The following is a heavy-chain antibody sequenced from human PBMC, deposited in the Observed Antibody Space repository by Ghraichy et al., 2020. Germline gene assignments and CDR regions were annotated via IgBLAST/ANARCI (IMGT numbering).Heavy chain of an antibody. D-gene: IGHD5-18*01. CDR3: AKEGRPYSGGGYFDL. J-gene: IGHJ2*01. V-gene: IGHV3-23*01. CDR1: GFTFNSYA. CDR2: INEHGRAT. Sequence: GASQNISCAASGFTFNSYAMGWVRQAPGKGLEWVSTINEHGRATYYAASVKGRFTISRDNSRDTLFLQVNSLRFDDTAVYYCAKEGRPYSGGGYFDLWGRGTLVTVYS.